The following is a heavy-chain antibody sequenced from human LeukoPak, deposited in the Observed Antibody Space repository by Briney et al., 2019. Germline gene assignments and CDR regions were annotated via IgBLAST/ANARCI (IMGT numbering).Heavy chain of an antibody. V-gene: IGHV4-61*02. CDR2: IYTSGST. CDR1: GDSISSGSYY. D-gene: IGHD2-15*01. J-gene: IGHJ3*02. CDR3: ASDRIEVDAFDI. Sequence: SETLSLTCTVSGDSISSGSYYWNWIRQPAGEGLEWIGRIYTSGSTNYNPSLKSRVTISVDTSKNQFSLKLSSVTAADTAVYYCASDRIEVDAFDIWGQGTMVTVSS.